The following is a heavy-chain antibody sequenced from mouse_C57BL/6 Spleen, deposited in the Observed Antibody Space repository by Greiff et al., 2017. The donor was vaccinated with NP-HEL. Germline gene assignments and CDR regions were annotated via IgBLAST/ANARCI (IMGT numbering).Heavy chain of an antibody. V-gene: IGHV5-6*02. CDR1: GFTFSSYG. Sequence: EVKLVESGGDLVKPGGSLKLSCAASGFTFSSYGMSWVRQTPDKRLEWVATISSGGSYTYYPDSVKGRFTISRDNAKNTLYLQMSSLKSEDTAMYYCARRNYGSSVPYWGQGTTLTVSS. D-gene: IGHD1-1*01. CDR3: ARRNYGSSVPY. CDR2: ISSGGSYT. J-gene: IGHJ2*01.